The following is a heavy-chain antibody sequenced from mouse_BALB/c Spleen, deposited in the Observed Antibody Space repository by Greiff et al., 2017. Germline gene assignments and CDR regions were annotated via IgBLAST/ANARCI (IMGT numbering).Heavy chain of an antibody. V-gene: IGHV3-2*02. CDR3: AIIYYDYDNAMDY. D-gene: IGHD2-4*01. J-gene: IGHJ4*01. Sequence: EVQLQESGPGLVKPSQSLSLTCTVTGYSITSDYAWNWIRQFPGNKLEWMGYISYSGSTSYNPSLKSRISITRDTSKNQFFLQLNSVTTEDTATYYCAIIYYDYDNAMDYWGQGTSVTVSS. CDR2: ISYSGST. CDR1: GYSITSDYA.